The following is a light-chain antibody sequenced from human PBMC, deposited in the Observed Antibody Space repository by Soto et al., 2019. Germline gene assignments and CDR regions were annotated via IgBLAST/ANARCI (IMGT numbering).Light chain of an antibody. CDR1: SSNIGSYT. V-gene: IGLV1-44*01. CDR3: AAGDDSLNGHV. Sequence: QSSLAQPPSASGTPGQRVTSSCSGSSSNIGSYTVHWFQQLPGAAPKPLIYTTDQRPSGVPDRFSGSKSGTSASLAISGLQSEDEADYYGAAGDDSLNGHVFGRGTKVTVL. J-gene: IGLJ1*01. CDR2: TTD.